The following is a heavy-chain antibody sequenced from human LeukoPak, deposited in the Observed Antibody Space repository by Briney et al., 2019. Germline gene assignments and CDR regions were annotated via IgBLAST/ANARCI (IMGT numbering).Heavy chain of an antibody. CDR1: GFTFSSYT. CDR3: ARGVFSGSYIFDY. D-gene: IGHD1-26*01. Sequence: PGRSLRLSCAAAGFTFSSYTIHWVRQAPGKGLEWVAVISYDGSNKYYADSVKGRFTISRDNSKNTLYLQMNSLRAEDTAVYYCARGVFSGSYIFDYRGQGTLVTVSS. J-gene: IGHJ4*02. CDR2: ISYDGSNK. V-gene: IGHV3-30-3*01.